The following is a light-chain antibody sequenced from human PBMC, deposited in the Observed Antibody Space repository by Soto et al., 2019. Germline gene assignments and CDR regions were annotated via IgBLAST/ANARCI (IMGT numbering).Light chain of an antibody. V-gene: IGKV1-5*03. CDR2: RAS. CDR1: QNINNW. CDR3: QQYSSDST. Sequence: DIQMTQSPSTLSASVGDRVTITCRASQNINNWLAWYQQKPGKAPKLLIYRASSLENGVPSRFSGRGSVTDFIFTITSLQPDDFATYYCQQYSSDSTFGQGTKVEIK. J-gene: IGKJ1*01.